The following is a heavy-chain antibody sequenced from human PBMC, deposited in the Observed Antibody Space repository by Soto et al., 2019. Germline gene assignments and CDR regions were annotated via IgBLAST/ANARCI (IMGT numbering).Heavy chain of an antibody. Sequence: QVQLVQSGAEVKKPGASVKVSCKASGYTFTSYDINWVRQATGQGLEWMGWMNPNSGNTGYAQKFPGRVTMTRNTFISTAYREPGRLGSEGKGLYFWAAVPPRRVGSGWYWGQGTLVTVSS. CDR2: MNPNSGNT. D-gene: IGHD6-19*01. J-gene: IGHJ4*02. V-gene: IGHV1-8*01. CDR1: GYTFTSYD. CDR3: AAVPPRRVGSGWY.